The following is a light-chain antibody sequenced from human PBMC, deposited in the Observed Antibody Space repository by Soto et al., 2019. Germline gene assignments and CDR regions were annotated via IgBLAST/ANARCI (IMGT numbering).Light chain of an antibody. V-gene: IGKV1-39*01. J-gene: IGKJ2*01. Sequence: DIQMTQSPSSLSASVGDRVIITCRASQRVTSFINWYRQRPGKAPELLIFAASTLHSGVLSRFSGSGSGTDFTLTITSLHPGDIGVYFCQQSYSAPYTFGQGTKLAIK. CDR1: QRVTSF. CDR2: AAS. CDR3: QQSYSAPYT.